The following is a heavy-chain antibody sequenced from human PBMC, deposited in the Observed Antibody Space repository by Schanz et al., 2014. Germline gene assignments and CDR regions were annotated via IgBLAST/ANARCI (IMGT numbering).Heavy chain of an antibody. V-gene: IGHV1-69*02. CDR1: GGTFSSYT. Sequence: QLQLVQSGAEVKKPGSSVKVSCKLSGGTFSSYTISWMRQAPGQGLEWMGRIMPLRGIGNNAWKFQDRLTITADKSMNITYMELSSLGTEDTAVYYYTRLRRADPNGFDVWGQGTTVTVS. D-gene: IGHD6-19*01. J-gene: IGHJ6*02. CDR3: TRLRRADPNGFDV. CDR2: IMPLRGIG.